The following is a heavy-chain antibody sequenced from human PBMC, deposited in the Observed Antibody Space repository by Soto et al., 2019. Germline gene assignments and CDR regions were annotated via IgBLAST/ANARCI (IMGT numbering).Heavy chain of an antibody. V-gene: IGHV4-39*01. J-gene: IGHJ4*02. CDR3: ACRHVLDIEGYN. Sequence: SETLSLTCTVSGGSISSSTYYWGWMRQPPGKGLEWIASFFIGGNTYYNPSLKSRVTISVDTSKNQFSLKLSSVTAADTAVYFCACRHVLDIEGYNWGLGILLTVSS. D-gene: IGHD2-8*02. CDR2: FFIGGNT. CDR1: GGSISSSTYY.